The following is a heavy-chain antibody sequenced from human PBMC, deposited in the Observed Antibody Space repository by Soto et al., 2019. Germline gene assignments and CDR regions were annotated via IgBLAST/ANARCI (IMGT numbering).Heavy chain of an antibody. CDR2: INSDGSST. J-gene: IGHJ6*02. CDR1: GLTFSSYW. V-gene: IGHV3-74*01. D-gene: IGHD3-10*01. Sequence: PGGSLRLSCAASGLTFSSYWMHWVRQAPGKGLVWVSRINSDGSSTSYADSVKGRFTISRDNAKNTLYLQMNSLRAEDTAVYYCARSYGSGSYYGMDVWGQGTTVTVSS. CDR3: ARSYGSGSYYGMDV.